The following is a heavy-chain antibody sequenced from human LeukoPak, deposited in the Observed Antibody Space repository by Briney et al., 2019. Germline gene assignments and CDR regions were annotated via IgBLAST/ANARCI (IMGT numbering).Heavy chain of an antibody. CDR1: GFTFSSYA. V-gene: IGHV3-23*01. CDR2: ISGSGGSA. D-gene: IGHD6-19*01. Sequence: TGGSLRLSCAASGFTFSSYAMSWVRQAPGKGLGWVSAISGSGGSAYYAGSVKGRFTISRDNSKNTLYLQMNSLRAEDTAVYYCAKDPRRGSGWYQGYWGQGTLVTVSS. J-gene: IGHJ4*02. CDR3: AKDPRRGSGWYQGY.